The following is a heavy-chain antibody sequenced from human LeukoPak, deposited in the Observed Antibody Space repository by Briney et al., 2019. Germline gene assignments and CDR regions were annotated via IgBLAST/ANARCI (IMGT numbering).Heavy chain of an antibody. J-gene: IGHJ4*02. D-gene: IGHD3-3*01. Sequence: PGGPLRLSCAASGFTFSSYWMSWVRQAPGKGLEWVANIKQDGSEKYYVDSVKGRFTISRDNAKNSLYLQMNSLRAEDTAVYYCARDGYYDFWSGYYPYKGFDYWGQGTLVTVSS. CDR1: GFTFSSYW. V-gene: IGHV3-7*01. CDR3: ARDGYYDFWSGYYPYKGFDY. CDR2: IKQDGSEK.